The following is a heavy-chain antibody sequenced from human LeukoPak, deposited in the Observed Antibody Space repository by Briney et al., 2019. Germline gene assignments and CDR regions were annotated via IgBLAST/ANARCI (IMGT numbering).Heavy chain of an antibody. CDR3: SRDGVPYDFWSGYYSGCFDP. Sequence: ASVKVSCKASGYTFTSYGISWVRQAPGQGLEWMGWISAYNGNTNYAQKLQGRVTMTTDTSTSTAYMELRSLRSDETAVYYCSRDGVPYDFWSGYYSGCFDPWGQGTLVTVSS. CDR1: GYTFTSYG. V-gene: IGHV1-18*04. J-gene: IGHJ5*02. D-gene: IGHD3-3*01. CDR2: ISAYNGNT.